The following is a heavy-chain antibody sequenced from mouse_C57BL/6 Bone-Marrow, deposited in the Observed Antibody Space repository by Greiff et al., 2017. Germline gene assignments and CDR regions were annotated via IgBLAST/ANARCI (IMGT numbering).Heavy chain of an antibody. V-gene: IGHV1-54*01. CDR2: INPGSGGT. J-gene: IGHJ2*01. Sequence: VQLQESGAELVRPGTSVKVSCKASGYAFTNYLIEWVKQRPGQGLEWIGVINPGSGGTNYNEKFKGKATLTADKSSSTAYMQLSSLTSEDSAVYFCARSGHSDYWGQGTTLTGSS. CDR3: ARSGHSDY. D-gene: IGHD3-1*01. CDR1: GYAFTNYL.